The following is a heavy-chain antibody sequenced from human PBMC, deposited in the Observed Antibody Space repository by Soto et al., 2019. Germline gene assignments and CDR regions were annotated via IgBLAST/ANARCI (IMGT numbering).Heavy chain of an antibody. Sequence: PSETLSLTCAVYGGSFSGYYWNWIRQPPGKALEWIGYVYYSGSTNYNLSLKSRVTISVDRSKNQFSLMLSSVTAADTAVYYCARLTYYDFWSDHDYWGQGTPVTVSS. V-gene: IGHV4-59*01. CDR3: ARLTYYDFWSDHDY. J-gene: IGHJ4*02. CDR2: VYYSGST. D-gene: IGHD3-3*01. CDR1: GGSFSGYY.